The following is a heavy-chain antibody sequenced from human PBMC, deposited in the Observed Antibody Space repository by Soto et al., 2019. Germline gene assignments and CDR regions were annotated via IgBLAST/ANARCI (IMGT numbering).Heavy chain of an antibody. V-gene: IGHV4-59*08. CDR3: VRTRGDILTGYYLY. D-gene: IGHD3-9*01. CDR1: GGSISSYY. CDR2: IYYSGST. J-gene: IGHJ4*02. Sequence: SETLSLTCTVSGGSISSYYWSWIRQPPGKGLEWIGYIYYSGSTNYNPSLKSRVTISVDTSKNQFSLKLSSVTAADTAVYYCVRTRGDILTGYYLYRGQRTLVTGSS.